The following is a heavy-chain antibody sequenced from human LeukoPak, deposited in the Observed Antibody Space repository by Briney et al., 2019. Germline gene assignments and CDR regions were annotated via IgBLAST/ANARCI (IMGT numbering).Heavy chain of an antibody. D-gene: IGHD6-19*01. V-gene: IGHV3-7*03. CDR2: IKQDGSET. CDR3: AKDVVAGTDYYYYMDV. CDR1: GFTFSNYW. J-gene: IGHJ6*03. Sequence: PGGSLRLSCAASGFTFSNYWMSWVRQAPGKGLEWVANIKQDGSETYYVDSVKGRFTISRDNAQNSLYLQMNSLRAEDTAVYYCAKDVVAGTDYYYYMDVWGKGTTVTVSS.